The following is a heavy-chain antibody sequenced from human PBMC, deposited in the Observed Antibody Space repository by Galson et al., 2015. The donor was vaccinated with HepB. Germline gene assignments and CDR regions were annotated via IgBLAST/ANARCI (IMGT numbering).Heavy chain of an antibody. CDR2: IIPIFGTA. V-gene: IGHV1-69*13. D-gene: IGHD2-2*02. J-gene: IGHJ5*02. CDR3: ARCIVVVPAAIGLNSGWFDP. CDR1: GGTFSSYA. Sequence: SVKVSCKASGGTFSSYAISWVRQAPGQGLEWMGGIIPIFGTANYAQKFQGRVTITADESTSTAYMELSSLRSEDTAVYYCARCIVVVPAAIGLNSGWFDPWGQGTLVTVSS.